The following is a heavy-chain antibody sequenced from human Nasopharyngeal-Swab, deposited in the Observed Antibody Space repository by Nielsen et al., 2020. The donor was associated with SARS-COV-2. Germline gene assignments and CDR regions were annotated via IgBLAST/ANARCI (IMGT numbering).Heavy chain of an antibody. J-gene: IGHJ4*02. Sequence: GGSLRLSCVASGFTYDDCAMHWVRQAPGKGLEWVSGITWNSGIGYTDSVKGRFTISRDNSKNTLYLQMNSLRAEGTAVYYCAKDLRGPYFFWGQGTLVTVSS. D-gene: IGHD2/OR15-2a*01. CDR2: ITWNSGI. CDR3: AKDLRGPYFF. V-gene: IGHV3-9*01. CDR1: GFTYDDCA.